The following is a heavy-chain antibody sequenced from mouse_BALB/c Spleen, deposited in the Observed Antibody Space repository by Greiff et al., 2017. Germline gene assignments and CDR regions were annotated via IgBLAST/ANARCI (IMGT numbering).Heavy chain of an antibody. V-gene: IGHV1-5*01. Sequence: EVQLQESGTVLARPGASVKMSCKASGYTFTSYWMHWVKQRPGQGLEWIGAIYPGNSDTSYNQKFKGKAKLTAVTSTSTAYMELSSLTNEDSAVYYCTRRGATMIRAMDYWGQGTSVTVSS. CDR1: GYTFTSYW. CDR2: IYPGNSDT. D-gene: IGHD2-4*01. J-gene: IGHJ4*01. CDR3: TRRGATMIRAMDY.